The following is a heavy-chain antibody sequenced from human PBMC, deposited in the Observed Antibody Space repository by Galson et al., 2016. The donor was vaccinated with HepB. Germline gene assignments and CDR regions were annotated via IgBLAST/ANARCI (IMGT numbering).Heavy chain of an antibody. J-gene: IGHJ4*02. V-gene: IGHV3-30*18. D-gene: IGHD1-7*01. CDR2: ISYDGSNR. CDR1: GFTFNHYG. Sequence: LRLSCAASGFTFNHYGMHWVRQAPGKGLEWVAVISYDGSNRYSTESVKGRFTISRDNSKNTLFLQMNSLRVEDTAVYYCAKAPNPGTTLYPLDYWGQGSLVTVSS. CDR3: AKAPNPGTTLYPLDY.